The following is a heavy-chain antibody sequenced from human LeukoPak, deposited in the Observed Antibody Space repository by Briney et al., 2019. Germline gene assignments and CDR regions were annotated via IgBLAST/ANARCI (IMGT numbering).Heavy chain of an antibody. J-gene: IGHJ6*02. CDR1: GGSISSSSYY. D-gene: IGHD6-13*01. CDR2: IYYSGST. Sequence: PSETLSLTCTVSGGSISSSSYYWGWIRQPPGKGLEWIGSIYYSGSTNYNPSLKSRVTISVDTSKNQFSLKLSSVTAADTAVYYCARDGYSSSWYHPYYGMDVWGQGTTVTVSS. CDR3: ARDGYSSSWYHPYYGMDV. V-gene: IGHV4-39*07.